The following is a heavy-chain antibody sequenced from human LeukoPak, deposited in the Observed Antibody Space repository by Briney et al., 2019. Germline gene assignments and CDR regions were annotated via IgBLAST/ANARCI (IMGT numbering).Heavy chain of an antibody. CDR1: EFTFSKYW. V-gene: IGHV3-74*01. CDR3: AKDPRAAAGDNWFDP. J-gene: IGHJ5*02. CDR2: INNDGSRT. D-gene: IGHD6-13*01. Sequence: GGSLRLSCVASEFTFSKYWMHWVRQARGKGLVSVSRINNDGSRTTYADSVKGRFTISRDNSKNTLYLQMNSLRAEDTAVYYCAKDPRAAAGDNWFDPWGQGTLVTVSS.